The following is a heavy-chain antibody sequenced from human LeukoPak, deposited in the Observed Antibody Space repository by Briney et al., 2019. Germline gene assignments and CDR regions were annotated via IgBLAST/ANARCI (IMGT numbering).Heavy chain of an antibody. CDR2: INPNSGGT. CDR3: ARGFRGYCSSTSCYSGGYYYGMDV. J-gene: IGHJ6*02. Sequence: ASVKVSCKASGYTFTGYYMHWVRQAPGQGLEWMGWINPNSGGTNNAQKFQGWVTMTRDTSISTAYMELSRLRSDDTAVYYCARGFRGYCSSTSCYSGGYYYGMDVWGQGTTVTVSS. D-gene: IGHD2-2*01. CDR1: GYTFTGYY. V-gene: IGHV1-2*04.